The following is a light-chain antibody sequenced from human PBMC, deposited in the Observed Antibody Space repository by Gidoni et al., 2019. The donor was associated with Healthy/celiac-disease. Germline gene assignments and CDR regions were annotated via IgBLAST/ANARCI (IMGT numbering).Light chain of an antibody. CDR2: WAS. CDR1: QSVLYSSNNKNY. V-gene: IGKV4-1*01. J-gene: IGKJ4*01. Sequence: DSVMTQAQDYLAVSLGESATINCKSSQSVLYSSNNKNYLAWYQQKPGQPPKLLIYWASTRESGVPDRFSGSGSGTDFTLTISSLQAEDVAVYYCQQYYSTPLTFGGGTKVEIK. CDR3: QQYYSTPLT.